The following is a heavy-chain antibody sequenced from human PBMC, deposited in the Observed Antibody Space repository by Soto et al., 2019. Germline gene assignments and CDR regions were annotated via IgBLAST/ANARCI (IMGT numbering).Heavy chain of an antibody. Sequence: QVQLVQSGAEVKKPGASVKVSCKASGYTFTSYYMHWVRQAPGQGLEWMGIINPSGGSTSYAQKFQGRVTMTRYKSTSTVYVELSSLRSEDTDVYYCARGHIVATIENYYYYYGMDVWGQGTTVTVSS. CDR2: INPSGGST. CDR3: ARGHIVATIENYYYYYGMDV. V-gene: IGHV1-46*01. D-gene: IGHD5-12*01. J-gene: IGHJ6*02. CDR1: GYTFTSYY.